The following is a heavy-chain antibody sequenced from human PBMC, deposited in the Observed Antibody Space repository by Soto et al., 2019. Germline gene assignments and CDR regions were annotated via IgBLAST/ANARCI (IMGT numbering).Heavy chain of an antibody. J-gene: IGHJ6*02. CDR3: VRDNRVLLWFGELFPTRGEYGMDV. D-gene: IGHD3-10*01. V-gene: IGHV4-4*02. CDR2: IYHSGST. Sequence: KGLELIGEIYHSGSTNYNPSLKSRVTISVDKSKNQFSLKLSSVTAANTAVYYCVRDNRVLLWFGELFPTRGEYGMDVWGQWSTV.